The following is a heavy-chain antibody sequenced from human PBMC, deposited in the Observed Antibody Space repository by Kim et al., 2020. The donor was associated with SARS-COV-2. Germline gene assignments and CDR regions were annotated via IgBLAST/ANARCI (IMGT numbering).Heavy chain of an antibody. Sequence: GGSLRLSCAASGFTFSSYSMNWVRQAPGKGLEWVSSISSSSSYIYYADSVKGRFTISRDNAKNSLYLQMNSLRAEDTAVYYCARDIYYYGSGSYPTYYYYGMDVWGQGTTVTVSS. V-gene: IGHV3-21*01. CDR2: ISSSSSYI. J-gene: IGHJ6*02. D-gene: IGHD3-10*01. CDR3: ARDIYYYGSGSYPTYYYYGMDV. CDR1: GFTFSSYS.